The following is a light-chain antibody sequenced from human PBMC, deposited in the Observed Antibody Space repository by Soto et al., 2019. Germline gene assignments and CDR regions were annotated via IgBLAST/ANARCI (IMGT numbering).Light chain of an antibody. CDR3: SAYAGSPYLYV. CDR1: SFDGGGYNY. V-gene: IGLV2-8*01. CDR2: EVS. Sequence: SGLTKPPSASGSPGQSVTSSCTGTSFDGGGYNYVSWYQQHPGKAPQVLMYEVSKRPSGVPDRFSGSKSGNTASLTVSGLQAEDEADYYCSAYAGSPYLYVFGSGTKVTVX. J-gene: IGLJ1*01.